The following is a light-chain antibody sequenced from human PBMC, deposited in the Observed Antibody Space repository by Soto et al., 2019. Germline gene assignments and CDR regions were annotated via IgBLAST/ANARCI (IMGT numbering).Light chain of an antibody. CDR1: TGSVTSGHY. CDR3: LLYSCNALPWV. CDR2: DTS. J-gene: IGLJ3*02. V-gene: IGLV7-46*01. Sequence: HAVVTQEPSLTVSPGGTVTLTCGSSTGSVTSGHYPYWFQQKPGHAPRTLIYDTSKKHSWTPARFSGSLLGGKAALTLSGVQPEDEAEYYCLLYSCNALPWVFGGGTKLTVL.